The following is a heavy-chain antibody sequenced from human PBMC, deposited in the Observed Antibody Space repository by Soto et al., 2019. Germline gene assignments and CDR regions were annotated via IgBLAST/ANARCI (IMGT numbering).Heavy chain of an antibody. CDR1: GGSISSFNW. Sequence: SETLSLTCAVSGGSISSFNWWSWIRQTPGKGLEWIGEIYHSGTTNYNPSLKSRATISVDKSKNHFSLKLTSVTAADTAVYYCARDRVAATRTSYYGLDAWGQGTTVTVS. J-gene: IGHJ6*02. V-gene: IGHV4-4*02. CDR3: ARDRVAATRTSYYGLDA. CDR2: IYHSGTT. D-gene: IGHD6-25*01.